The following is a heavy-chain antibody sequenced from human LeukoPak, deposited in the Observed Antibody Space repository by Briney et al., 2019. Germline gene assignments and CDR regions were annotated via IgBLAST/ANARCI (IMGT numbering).Heavy chain of an antibody. CDR1: GVSISSYY. CDR2: IYHTGSN. CDR3: ARARYTNSWYAVDI. D-gene: IGHD6-13*01. V-gene: IGHV4-59*08. J-gene: IGHJ3*02. Sequence: PSETLSLTCTASGVSISSYYWTWIRQPPGKGLEWIGYIYHTGSNNYSPSLKSRVTMYVDTSKNQLSLKLSSVTAADTAMYYCARARYTNSWYAVDIWGQGTMVTVSS.